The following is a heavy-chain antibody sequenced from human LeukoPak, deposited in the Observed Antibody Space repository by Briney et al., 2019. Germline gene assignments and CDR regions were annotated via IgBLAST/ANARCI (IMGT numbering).Heavy chain of an antibody. CDR2: ISGSGGST. CDR1: GLSFSSHA. CDR3: ARDMGQQWLVGGFDY. V-gene: IGHV3-23*01. J-gene: IGHJ4*02. D-gene: IGHD6-19*01. Sequence: GGSLRLSCAASGLSFSSHAMSWVRQAPGKGLEWVSTISGSGGSTYYADSVKGRFIISRDNSKNTLYLQMNSLRAEDTAVYYCARDMGQQWLVGGFDYWGQGTLVTVSS.